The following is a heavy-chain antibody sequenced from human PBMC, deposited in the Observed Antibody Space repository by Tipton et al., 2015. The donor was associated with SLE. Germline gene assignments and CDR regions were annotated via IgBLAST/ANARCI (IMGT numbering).Heavy chain of an antibody. Sequence: GSLRLSCAASGFTFDDYGMSWVRQAPGKGLEWVSGINWNGGSTGYADSVKGRFTISRDNAKNSLYLQMNSLRAEDTALYYCARRSTIVATDGGFDYWGQGTLLTVSS. CDR2: INWNGGST. CDR1: GFTFDDYG. CDR3: ARRSTIVATDGGFDY. J-gene: IGHJ4*02. D-gene: IGHD5-12*01. V-gene: IGHV3-20*04.